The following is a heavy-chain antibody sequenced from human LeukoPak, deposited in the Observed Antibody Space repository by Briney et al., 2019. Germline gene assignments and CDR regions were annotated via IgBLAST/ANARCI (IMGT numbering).Heavy chain of an antibody. J-gene: IGHJ4*02. Sequence: PSETLSLTRTVSGGSISSYYWTWIRQPAGKGLEWIGRIYASGTSNYNPSLKSRVTISADKSKNQFSLRLSSVTAADTAVYYCARGLDGYGTFDYWGQGTLVTVSS. CDR3: ARGLDGYGTFDY. CDR1: GGSISSYY. V-gene: IGHV4-4*07. CDR2: IYASGTS. D-gene: IGHD5-24*01.